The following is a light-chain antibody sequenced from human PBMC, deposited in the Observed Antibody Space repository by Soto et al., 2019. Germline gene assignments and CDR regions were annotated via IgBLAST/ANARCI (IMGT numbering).Light chain of an antibody. Sequence: GDSVTITCRASQGISSYLAWYQQKPGKAPKLLIYSASTLQGGVPPRFSGSGSGTDFTLTISSLQPEDFATYYCQQLNNYPLTFGQGTRLEIK. V-gene: IGKV1-9*01. CDR2: SAS. J-gene: IGKJ5*01. CDR3: QQLNNYPLT. CDR1: QGISSY.